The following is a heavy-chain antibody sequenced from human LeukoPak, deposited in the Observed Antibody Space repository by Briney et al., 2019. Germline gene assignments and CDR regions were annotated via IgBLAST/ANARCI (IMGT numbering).Heavy chain of an antibody. D-gene: IGHD6-19*01. CDR2: IDPSDSYT. V-gene: IGHV5-10-1*01. CDR1: GYSFTSYW. J-gene: IGHJ1*01. CDR3: AGAGIAVAGNAEYFQH. Sequence: GESLRISCKGSGYSFTSYWISWVRQMPGKGLEWMGRIDPSDSYTNYSPSFQGHVTISADKSISTAYLQWSSLKASDTAMYYCAGAGIAVAGNAEYFQHWGQGTLVTVSS.